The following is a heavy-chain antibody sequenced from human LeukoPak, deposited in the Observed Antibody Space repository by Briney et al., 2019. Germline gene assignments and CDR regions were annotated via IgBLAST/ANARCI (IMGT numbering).Heavy chain of an antibody. CDR1: GGSISSYY. Sequence: SETLSLTCTVSGGSISSYYWSWIRQPPGKGLEWMGFIYYSGTTRYKPSLQSRVTISADTSKNQFSLKLTSVTAADTAVYFCARLLDNDSSGDPDTFDMWGQGTMVTVSS. J-gene: IGHJ3*02. V-gene: IGHV4-59*01. D-gene: IGHD3-22*01. CDR2: IYYSGTT. CDR3: ARLLDNDSSGDPDTFDM.